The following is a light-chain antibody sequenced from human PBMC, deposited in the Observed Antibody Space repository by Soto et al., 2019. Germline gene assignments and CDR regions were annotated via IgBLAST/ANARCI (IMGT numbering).Light chain of an antibody. CDR3: QQYGSSRT. Sequence: EIVLTQSPDTLSLSPGERATLSCRASQSVSSNYLAWYQQKPGQAPRLLISRASSRATGIPDRFSGSGSGTDFTLTISRLEPEDFAVYYCQQYGSSRTFGQGTRWIS. CDR2: RAS. CDR1: QSVSSNY. V-gene: IGKV3-20*01. J-gene: IGKJ1*01.